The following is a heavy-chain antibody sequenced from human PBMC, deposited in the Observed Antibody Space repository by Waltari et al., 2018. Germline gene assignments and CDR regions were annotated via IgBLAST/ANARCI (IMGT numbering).Heavy chain of an antibody. CDR2: ISIDGGYI. CDR3: ARKGGRGYPYGPFYYDY. CDR1: GFTFGDYW. D-gene: IGHD5-18*01. Sequence: EVQLVESGGGVVQPGGSLRLSCAASGFTFGDYWMHWVRQVPGKGLGWISLISIDGGYIRYADSVKGRFTISRDNAKNTVSLQLNSLRDDDTGVYYCARKGGRGYPYGPFYYDYWGQGTLVTVSS. V-gene: IGHV3-74*01. J-gene: IGHJ4*02.